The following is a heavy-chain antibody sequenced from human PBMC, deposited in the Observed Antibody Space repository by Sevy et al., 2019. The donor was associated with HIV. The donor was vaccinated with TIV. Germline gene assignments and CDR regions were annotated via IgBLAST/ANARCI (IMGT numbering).Heavy chain of an antibody. D-gene: IGHD6-6*01. V-gene: IGHV3-30*04. Sequence: GGSLRLSCAASGFTFSSYAMNWVRQAPGKGLEWVALISYDGNNKYYADAVKGRFTISRDNSTNTLYLQMNSLRGEDTAFYYCARGLAALPGYYYGLDVWGQGTTVTVSS. CDR2: ISYDGNNK. CDR1: GFTFSSYA. J-gene: IGHJ6*02. CDR3: ARGLAALPGYYYGLDV.